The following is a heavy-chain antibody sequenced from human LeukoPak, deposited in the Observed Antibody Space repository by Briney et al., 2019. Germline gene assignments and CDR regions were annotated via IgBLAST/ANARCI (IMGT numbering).Heavy chain of an antibody. D-gene: IGHD1-1*01. V-gene: IGHV1-18*01. Sequence: ASVKVSCKASGYTFSSYGFSWVRQAPGQGLEWMGLINAYNGNTNYAQNLQGRVTMTTDTSTSTAYMELRSLRSDDTAVYYCARRQGTTLNFDYWGQGTLVTVSS. CDR2: INAYNGNT. CDR3: ARRQGTTLNFDY. J-gene: IGHJ4*02. CDR1: GYTFSSYG.